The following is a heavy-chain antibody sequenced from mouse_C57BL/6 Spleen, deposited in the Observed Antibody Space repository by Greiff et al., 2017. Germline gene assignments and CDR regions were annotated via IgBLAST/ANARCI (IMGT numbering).Heavy chain of an antibody. J-gene: IGHJ2*01. CDR3: ERGFFDY. CDR1: GYTFTSYW. V-gene: IGHV1-59*01. CDR2: IDPSDSYT. Sequence: QVQLQQPGAELVRPGTSVKLSCKASGYTFTSYWMHWVKQRPGQGLEWIGVIDPSDSYTNYNQKFKGKATLTVDTSSSTAYMQLSSLTSEDSAVYYCERGFFDYWGQGTTLTVSS.